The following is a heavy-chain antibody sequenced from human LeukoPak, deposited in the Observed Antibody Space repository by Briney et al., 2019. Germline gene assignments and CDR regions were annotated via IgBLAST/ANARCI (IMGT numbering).Heavy chain of an antibody. CDR1: GGSISSGDYY. Sequence: SQTLSLTCTVSGGSISSGDYYWSWIRQPPGKGPEWIGYIYYSGSTYYNPSLKSRVTISVDTSKNQFSLKLSSVTAADTAVYYCASGGYCSSTSCYWVYWGQGTLVTVSS. J-gene: IGHJ4*02. V-gene: IGHV4-30-4*01. CDR2: IYYSGST. D-gene: IGHD2-2*01. CDR3: ASGGYCSSTSCYWVY.